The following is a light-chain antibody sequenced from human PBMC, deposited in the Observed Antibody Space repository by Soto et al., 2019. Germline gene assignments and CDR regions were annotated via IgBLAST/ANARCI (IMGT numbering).Light chain of an antibody. CDR3: QQYGSSPVT. CDR2: GAS. Sequence: EIVLTQSPGTLSLSPGERATLSCRASQSVSSSYLAWYQQKPGQAPRLLIYGASSRATGIPDRFSGSGSGTDFALTISRLEPEDFALYYCQQYGSSPVTFGQGTKVEFK. J-gene: IGKJ1*01. CDR1: QSVSSSY. V-gene: IGKV3-20*01.